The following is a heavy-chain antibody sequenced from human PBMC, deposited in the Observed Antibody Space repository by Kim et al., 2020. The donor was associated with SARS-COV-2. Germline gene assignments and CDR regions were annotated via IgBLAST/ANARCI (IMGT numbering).Heavy chain of an antibody. CDR3: ARVVVVAADNWFDP. CDR1: GGTFSSYA. CDR2: IIPILGIA. Sequence: SVKVSCKASGGTFSSYAISWVRQAPGQGLEWMGRIIPILGIANYAQKFQGRVTITADKSTSTAYMELSSLRSEDTAVYYCARVVVVAADNWFDPWGQGTLVTVSS. J-gene: IGHJ5*02. V-gene: IGHV1-69*04. D-gene: IGHD2-15*01.